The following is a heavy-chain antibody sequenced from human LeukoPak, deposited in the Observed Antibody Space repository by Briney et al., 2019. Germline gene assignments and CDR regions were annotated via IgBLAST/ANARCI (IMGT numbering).Heavy chain of an antibody. J-gene: IGHJ4*02. CDR3: ACLGYYYDSSGAL. Sequence: ASVKVSCKASGYTFTSYAMHWVRQAPGQRLEWMGWVNAGNGNTKYSQKFQGRVTITRDTSASTAYMELSSLRSEDTAVYYCACLGYYYDSSGALWGQGTLVTVSS. CDR1: GYTFTSYA. V-gene: IGHV1-3*01. CDR2: VNAGNGNT. D-gene: IGHD3-22*01.